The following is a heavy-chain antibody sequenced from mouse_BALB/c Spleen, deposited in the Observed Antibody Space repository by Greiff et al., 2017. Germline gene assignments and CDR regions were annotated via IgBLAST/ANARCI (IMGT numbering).Heavy chain of an antibody. CDR2: IWAGGST. D-gene: IGHD2-1*01. V-gene: IGHV2-9*02. CDR1: GFSLTSYG. J-gene: IGHJ3*01. CDR3: AREGGNYEGFAY. Sequence: QVQLQQSGPGLVAPSQSLSITCTVSGFSLTSYGVHWVRRPPGKGLEWLGVIWAGGSTNYNSALMSRLSISKDNSKSQVFLKMNSLQTDDTAMYYCAREGGNYEGFAYWGQGTLVTVSA.